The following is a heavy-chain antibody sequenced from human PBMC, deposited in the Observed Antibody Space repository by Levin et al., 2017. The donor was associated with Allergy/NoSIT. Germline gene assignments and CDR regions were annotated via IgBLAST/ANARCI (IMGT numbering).Heavy chain of an antibody. CDR3: AKDITEGDSGYDWGDYFDY. D-gene: IGHD5-12*01. CDR2: ISYDGSNK. J-gene: IGHJ4*02. CDR1: GFTFSSYG. V-gene: IGHV3-30*18. Sequence: GGSLRLSCAASGFTFSSYGMHWVRQAPGKGLEWVAVISYDGSNKYYADSVKGRFTISRDNSKNTLYLQMNSLRAEDTAVYYCAKDITEGDSGYDWGDYFDYWGQGTLVTVSA.